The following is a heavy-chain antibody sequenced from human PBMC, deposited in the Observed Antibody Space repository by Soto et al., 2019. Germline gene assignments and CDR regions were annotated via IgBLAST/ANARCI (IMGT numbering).Heavy chain of an antibody. J-gene: IGHJ6*02. CDR2: INLDGSEK. V-gene: IGHV3-7*05. CDR3: ARDGSTSWYSYDYHGMDV. D-gene: IGHD5-18*01. Sequence: EVQLVESGGGLVQPGGSRRLSCAASGFTFRTYWLSWVRQVPGKGLEWVANINLDGSEKNYVDSVKGRFTISRDNARNSLYLQMSSLRAEDTALYYCARDGSTSWYSYDYHGMDVWGQGTTVTVSS. CDR1: GFTFRTYW.